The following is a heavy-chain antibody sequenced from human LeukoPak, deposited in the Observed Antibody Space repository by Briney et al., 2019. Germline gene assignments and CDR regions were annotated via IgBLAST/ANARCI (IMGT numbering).Heavy chain of an antibody. Sequence: SETLSLTCAAYGGSFSGYYWSWIRQPPGKGLEWIGEINHSGSTNYNPSLKSRVTISVDTSKNQFSLKLSSVTAADTAVYYCARGSIFGVVIIGGGFDYWGQGTLVTVSS. J-gene: IGHJ4*02. CDR3: ARGSIFGVVIIGGGFDY. V-gene: IGHV4-34*01. D-gene: IGHD3-3*01. CDR1: GGSFSGYY. CDR2: INHSGST.